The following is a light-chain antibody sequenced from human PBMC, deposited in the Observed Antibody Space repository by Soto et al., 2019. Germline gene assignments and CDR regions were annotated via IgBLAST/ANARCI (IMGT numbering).Light chain of an antibody. CDR1: QSVSSY. CDR2: DAF. V-gene: IGKV3-11*01. Sequence: IVFTQSPATLSLSPGETATLSFRASQSVSSYLDRYQQKTGQAPRLLISDAFKRANGIPARFSGSGSGTDFTLTISSLEPEDFAVYYCQQRSNWRTFGQGTKVDIK. CDR3: QQRSNWRT. J-gene: IGKJ1*01.